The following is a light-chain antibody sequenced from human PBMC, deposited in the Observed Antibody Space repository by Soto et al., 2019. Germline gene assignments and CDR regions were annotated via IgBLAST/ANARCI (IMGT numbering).Light chain of an antibody. J-gene: IGLJ1*01. Sequence: QSVLTQPPSASGSPGQSVTISCTGTSSDVGGYKYVSWHQHHPGKAPKLMIYEVSKRPSGVPDRFSGSKSGNTASLTVSGLQAEDEADYYCCSYAGFSSFVFGTGTKVTVL. CDR3: CSYAGFSSFV. CDR2: EVS. V-gene: IGLV2-8*01. CDR1: SSDVGGYKY.